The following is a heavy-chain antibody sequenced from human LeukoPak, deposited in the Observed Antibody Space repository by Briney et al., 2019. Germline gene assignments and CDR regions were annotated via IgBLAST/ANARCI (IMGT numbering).Heavy chain of an antibody. J-gene: IGHJ4*02. V-gene: IGHV3-74*01. CDR3: ARVWWYSSSCDY. Sequence: GESLKISCAAAGSTFSSYWMHWVRPPAGKWLGWVSRINSDGSSTSYADSVKGRFTISSDNAKNTLYLQMNSLRAEDTAVYYCARVWWYSSSCDYWGQGTLVTVSS. D-gene: IGHD6-13*01. CDR2: INSDGSST. CDR1: GSTFSSYW.